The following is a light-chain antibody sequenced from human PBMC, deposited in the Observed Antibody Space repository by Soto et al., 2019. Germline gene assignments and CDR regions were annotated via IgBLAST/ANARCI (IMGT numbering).Light chain of an antibody. V-gene: IGKV1-9*01. CDR2: LAS. CDR3: QQYDDWPPLT. CDR1: QVISKY. Sequence: QLTQSPSSLSASVGDRVTITCRASQVISKYLAWYQQKPGTAPKLLIYLASTLQGGVPSRFSGSGSGTDFSLTISSLQPEDVATYYCQQYDDWPPLTFGGGTKV. J-gene: IGKJ4*01.